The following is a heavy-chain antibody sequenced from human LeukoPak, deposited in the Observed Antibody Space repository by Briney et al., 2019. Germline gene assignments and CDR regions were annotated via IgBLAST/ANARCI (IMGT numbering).Heavy chain of an antibody. Sequence: ASVKVSCKASGYTFTSYYMHWVRQAPGQGLEWMGIINPSGGSTSYAQKFQGRVTMTRDTSTSTVYMELSSLRSEDTAVYYCARGDTATVPRGAFDYWGQGTLVTVSS. CDR2: INPSGGST. CDR3: ARGDTATVPRGAFDY. CDR1: GYTFTSYY. J-gene: IGHJ4*02. D-gene: IGHD5-18*01. V-gene: IGHV1-46*01.